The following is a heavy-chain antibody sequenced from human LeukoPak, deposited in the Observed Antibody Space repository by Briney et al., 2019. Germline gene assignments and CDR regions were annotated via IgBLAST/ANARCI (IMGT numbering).Heavy chain of an antibody. CDR2: IKYDGSEK. CDR3: AREPVRKRWFDS. V-gene: IGHV3-7*03. D-gene: IGHD3-10*01. J-gene: IGHJ5*01. CDR1: GFSFSNYW. Sequence: GGSLRLSCTGAGFSFSNYWMSWVRQAPGKGLEWVANIKYDGSEKYYVDSVKGRLTISRDNAKNSLYLQMNSLRAEDTAVYYCAREPVRKRWFDSWGQGTLVTVSS.